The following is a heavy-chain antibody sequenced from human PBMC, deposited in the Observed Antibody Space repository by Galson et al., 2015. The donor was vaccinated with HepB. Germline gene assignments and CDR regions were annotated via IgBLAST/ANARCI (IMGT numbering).Heavy chain of an antibody. V-gene: IGHV3-30*04. Sequence: SLRLSCAASGFTFSSYAMHWVRQAPGKGLEWVAVISYDGSNKYYADSVKGRFTISRDNSKNTLYLQMNSLRAEDTAVYYCARGASIPLDYWGQGTLVTVSS. CDR2: ISYDGSNK. J-gene: IGHJ4*02. CDR1: GFTFSSYA. D-gene: IGHD3-3*02. CDR3: ARGASIPLDY.